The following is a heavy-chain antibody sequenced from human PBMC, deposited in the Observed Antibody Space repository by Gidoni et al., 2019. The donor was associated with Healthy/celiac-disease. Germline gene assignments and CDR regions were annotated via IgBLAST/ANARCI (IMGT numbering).Heavy chain of an antibody. J-gene: IGHJ6*03. Sequence: EVQLLESGGGLVQPGGSLRLSCAASGSTFSSYAMSWVRQAPGKGLEWVSAISGSGGSTYYADSVKGRFTISRDNSKNTLYLQMNSLRAEDTAVYYCAKNQGNYYYYYMDVWGKGTTVTVSS. CDR2: ISGSGGST. CDR3: AKNQGNYYYYYMDV. CDR1: GSTFSSYA. V-gene: IGHV3-23*01. D-gene: IGHD2-2*01.